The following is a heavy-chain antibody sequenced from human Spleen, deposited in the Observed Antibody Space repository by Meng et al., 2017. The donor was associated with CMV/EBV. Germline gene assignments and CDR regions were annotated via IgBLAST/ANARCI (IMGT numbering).Heavy chain of an antibody. CDR1: GGSFSGYY. D-gene: IGHD3-10*01. Sequence: GSLRLSCAVYGGSFSGYYWSWIRQPPGKGLEWIGEINHSGSTNYNPSLKSRVTISVDTSKNQFSLKLSSVTAADTAVYYCARRRITMVRGVGGWFDPWGQGTLVTVSS. CDR3: ARRRITMVRGVGGWFDP. J-gene: IGHJ5*02. V-gene: IGHV4-34*01. CDR2: INHSGST.